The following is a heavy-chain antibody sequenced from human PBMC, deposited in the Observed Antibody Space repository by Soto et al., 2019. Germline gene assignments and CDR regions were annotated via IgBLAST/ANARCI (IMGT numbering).Heavy chain of an antibody. D-gene: IGHD6-13*01. V-gene: IGHV4-59*01. CDR1: GGSISGYY. Sequence: SETLSLTCNVSGGSISGYYWSWIRQSPGKGLEYMGYIYYRVSTNYNSTLKRRVTMSVDTSRNQFSLKMNSVTAADTAAYYCARQQIIPFYYALDVWGQGTRVTVSS. CDR3: ARQQIIPFYYALDV. CDR2: IYYRVST. J-gene: IGHJ6*02.